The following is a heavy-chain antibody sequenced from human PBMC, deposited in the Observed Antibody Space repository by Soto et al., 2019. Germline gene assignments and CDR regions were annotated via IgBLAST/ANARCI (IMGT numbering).Heavy chain of an antibody. J-gene: IGHJ4*02. V-gene: IGHV1-18*01. Sequence: VKVSCKASGYTFTSYGISWVRQAPGQGLEWMGWISAYNGNTNYAQKLQGRVTMTTDTSTSTAYMELRSLRSDDTAVYYCARGGTYCTNGVCYGAFDYWGQGTLVTVSS. CDR3: ARGGTYCTNGVCYGAFDY. CDR1: GYTFTSYG. CDR2: ISAYNGNT. D-gene: IGHD2-8*01.